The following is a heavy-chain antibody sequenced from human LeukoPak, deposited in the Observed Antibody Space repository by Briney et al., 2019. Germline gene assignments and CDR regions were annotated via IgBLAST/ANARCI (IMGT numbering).Heavy chain of an antibody. D-gene: IGHD2-15*01. V-gene: IGHV4-30-2*01. CDR3: ARVVVVAAKTESLMNWFDP. J-gene: IGHJ5*02. Sequence: SETLSLTCAVSGGSISSGGYSWSWIRQPPGKGLEWIGYIYHSGSTYYNPSLKSRVTISVDRSKNQFSLKLSSVTAADTAVYYCARVVVVAAKTESLMNWFDPWGQGTLVTVSS. CDR1: GGSISSGGYS. CDR2: IYHSGST.